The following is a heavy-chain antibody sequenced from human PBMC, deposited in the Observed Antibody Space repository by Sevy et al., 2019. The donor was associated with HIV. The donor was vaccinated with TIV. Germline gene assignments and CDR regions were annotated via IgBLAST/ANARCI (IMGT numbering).Heavy chain of an antibody. CDR3: ARGPSFLVVSDAPVDY. Sequence: GGSLRLSCAASGFSFSVYWMSWVRQAPGKGLEWVATLKQDGSEKYYVDSVKGRFTIFRDNAQNSLYLQMNSLRGEDTAVYYCARGPSFLVVSDAPVDYWGQGTLVTVSS. CDR1: GFSFSVYW. J-gene: IGHJ4*02. CDR2: LKQDGSEK. D-gene: IGHD2-8*02. V-gene: IGHV3-7*01.